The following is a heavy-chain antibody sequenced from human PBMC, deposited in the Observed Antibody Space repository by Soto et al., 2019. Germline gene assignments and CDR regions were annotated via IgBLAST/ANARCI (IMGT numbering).Heavy chain of an antibody. CDR3: AREKAIAVAGRATKAAAAMDV. CDR1: GGSISSYY. J-gene: IGHJ6*02. D-gene: IGHD6-19*01. Sequence: SETLSLTCTVSGGSISSYYWSWIRQPAGKGLEWIGRIYTSGSTNYNPSLKSRVTMSVDTSKNQFSLKLSSVTAADTAVYYCAREKAIAVAGRATKAAAAMDVWGQGTTVTVSS. CDR2: IYTSGST. V-gene: IGHV4-4*07.